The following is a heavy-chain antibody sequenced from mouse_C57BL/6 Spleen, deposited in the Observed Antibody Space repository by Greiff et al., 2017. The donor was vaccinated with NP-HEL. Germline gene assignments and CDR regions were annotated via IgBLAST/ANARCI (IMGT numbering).Heavy chain of an antibody. J-gene: IGHJ1*03. D-gene: IGHD2-1*01. V-gene: IGHV5-4*03. Sequence: EVKLVESGGGLVKPGGSLKLSCAASGFTFSSYAMSWVRQTPEKRLEWVATISDGGSYTYYPDNVKGRFTISRDNAKNNLYLQMSHLKSEDTAMYYCARVNNYRNYGWYFDVWGTGTTVTVSS. CDR2: ISDGGSYT. CDR1: GFTFSSYA. CDR3: ARVNNYRNYGWYFDV.